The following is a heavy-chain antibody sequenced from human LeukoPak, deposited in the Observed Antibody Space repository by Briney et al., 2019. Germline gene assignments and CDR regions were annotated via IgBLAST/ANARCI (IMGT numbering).Heavy chain of an antibody. Sequence: ASAKVSCKASGYTFTSYGISWVRPAPGQGLEWMGWISAYNGNTNYAQKLQGRVTMTTDTSTSTAYMELRSLRSDDTSVYYCARDRYYDSSGYVPLGYWGQGTLVTVSS. CDR3: ARDRYYDSSGYVPLGY. V-gene: IGHV1-18*01. CDR1: GYTFTSYG. CDR2: ISAYNGNT. D-gene: IGHD3-22*01. J-gene: IGHJ4*02.